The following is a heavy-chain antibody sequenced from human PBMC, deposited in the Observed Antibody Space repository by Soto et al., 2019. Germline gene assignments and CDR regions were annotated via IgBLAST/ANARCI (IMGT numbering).Heavy chain of an antibody. CDR3: ARARGYCSGGSCYHHKIEYFQH. D-gene: IGHD2-15*01. CDR2: IIPIFGTA. V-gene: IGHV1-69*13. CDR1: GGTFSSYA. J-gene: IGHJ1*01. Sequence: SVKVSCKASGGTFSSYAISWVRQAPGQGLEWMGGIIPIFGTANYAQKFQGRVTITADESTGTAYMELSSLRSEDTAGYYCARARGYCSGGSCYHHKIEYFQHWGQGTLVTVSS.